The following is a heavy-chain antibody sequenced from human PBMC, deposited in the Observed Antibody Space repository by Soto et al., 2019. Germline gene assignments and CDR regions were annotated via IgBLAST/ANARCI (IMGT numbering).Heavy chain of an antibody. CDR1: GYTFTCYG. CDR2: ISAYNGNT. J-gene: IGHJ5*02. V-gene: IGHV1-18*01. D-gene: IGHD2-15*01. Sequence: ASVKVSCKASGYTFTCYGICWVRQAPGQGLEWMGWISAYNGNTNYAQKLQGRVTMTTDTSTSTAYMELRSLGSDDTAVYYCARGRYCSGGSCYRRDSNWFEPWGQGTLVTVSS. CDR3: ARGRYCSGGSCYRRDSNWFEP.